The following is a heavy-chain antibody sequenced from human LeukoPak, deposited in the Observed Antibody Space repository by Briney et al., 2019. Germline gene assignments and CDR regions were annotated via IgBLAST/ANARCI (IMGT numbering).Heavy chain of an antibody. CDR3: AQSKYRNDDYYYGMDV. CDR2: IIPIFGTA. CDR1: GGTFSSYA. V-gene: IGHV1-69*05. D-gene: IGHD2/OR15-2a*01. J-gene: IGHJ6*02. Sequence: SVKVSYKASGGTFSSYAISWVRQAPGQGLEWMGGIIPIFGTANYAQKFQGRVTITTDESTSTAYMELSSLRSEDTAVYYCAQSKYRNDDYYYGMDVWGPGTTVTVSS.